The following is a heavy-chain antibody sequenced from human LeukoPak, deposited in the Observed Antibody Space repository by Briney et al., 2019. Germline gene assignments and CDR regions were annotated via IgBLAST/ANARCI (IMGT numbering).Heavy chain of an antibody. Sequence: SETLSLTCTVSGGSISRGGYYWSGIRQHPGKGLEGIGYIYYSGSTYYNPSLKSRVTISVDTSKNQFSLKLSSVTAADTAVYYCAREVVVVRGGGYYYYGMDVWGQGTTVTVSS. V-gene: IGHV4-31*03. D-gene: IGHD2-2*01. CDR1: GGSISRGGYY. CDR2: IYYSGST. CDR3: AREVVVVRGGGYYYYGMDV. J-gene: IGHJ6*02.